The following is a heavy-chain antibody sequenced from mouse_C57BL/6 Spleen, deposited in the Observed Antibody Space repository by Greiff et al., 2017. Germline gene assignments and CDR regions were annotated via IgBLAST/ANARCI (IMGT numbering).Heavy chain of an antibody. CDR2: IDPSDSYT. V-gene: IGHV1-50*01. J-gene: IGHJ3*01. CDR1: GYTFTSYW. CDR3: ARRGFFAY. Sequence: QVQLQQPGAELVKPGASVKLSCKASGYTFTSYWMQWVKQRPGQGLEWIGEIDPSDSYTNYTQKFKGKATLTVDTSSGTAYRQLSSLTAEDSAVYYCARRGFFAYWGQGTLVTVSA.